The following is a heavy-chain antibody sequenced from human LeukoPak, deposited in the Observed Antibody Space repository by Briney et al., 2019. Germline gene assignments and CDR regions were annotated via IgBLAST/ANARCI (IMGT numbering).Heavy chain of an antibody. V-gene: IGHV1-2*06. CDR3: ARDPYPYDYGDPFDY. J-gene: IGHJ4*02. D-gene: IGHD4-17*01. CDR2: INPNSGGT. CDR1: GYTFTGYY. Sequence: GASVKVSCKASGYTFTGYYMHWVRQAPGQGLEWMGRINPNSGGTNYAQKFQGRVTMTRDTSISTAYMELSRLRSDDTAVYYCARDPYPYDYGDPFDYWGQGTLVTVSS.